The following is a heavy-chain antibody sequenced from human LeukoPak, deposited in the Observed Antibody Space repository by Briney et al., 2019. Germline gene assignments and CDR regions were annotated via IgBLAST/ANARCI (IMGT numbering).Heavy chain of an antibody. J-gene: IGHJ3*02. D-gene: IGHD5-24*01. V-gene: IGHV4-59*01. CDR1: GGSISSYY. CDR3: AREERDQDAFDI. CDR2: IYYSGST. Sequence: SETLSLTCTVSGGSISSYYWSWIRQPPGKGLEWIGYIYYSGSTNYNPSLKSRVTISVDTSKNQFSLKLSSVTAADTAVYYCAREERDQDAFDIWGQGTMVTLSS.